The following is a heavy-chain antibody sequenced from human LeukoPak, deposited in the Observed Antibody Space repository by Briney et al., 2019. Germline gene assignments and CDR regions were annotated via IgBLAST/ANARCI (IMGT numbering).Heavy chain of an antibody. CDR2: ISYDGSNK. CDR1: GFTFSSYG. V-gene: IGHV3-30*18. CDR3: AKDTRMYYYGSGSYFGSTDAFDI. J-gene: IGHJ3*02. D-gene: IGHD3-10*01. Sequence: GGSLRLSCAASGFTFSSYGMHWVRQAPGKGLEWVAVISYDGSNKYYADSVKGRFTISRVNSKNTLYLQMNSLRAEDTAVYYCAKDTRMYYYGSGSYFGSTDAFDIWGQGTMVTVSS.